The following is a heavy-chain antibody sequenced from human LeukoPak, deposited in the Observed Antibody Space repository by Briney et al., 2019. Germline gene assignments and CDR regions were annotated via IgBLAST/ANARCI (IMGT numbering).Heavy chain of an antibody. Sequence: PSETLSLTCTVSGGSISSYYWSWIRQPPGKGLEWIGYIYYSGSTYYNPSLKSRVTISVDTSKNQFSLKLSSVTAADTAVYYCARVNYYDSSGYTNDYWGQGTLVTVSS. CDR3: ARVNYYDSSGYTNDY. V-gene: IGHV4-59*12. CDR2: IYYSGST. CDR1: GGSISSYY. D-gene: IGHD3-22*01. J-gene: IGHJ4*02.